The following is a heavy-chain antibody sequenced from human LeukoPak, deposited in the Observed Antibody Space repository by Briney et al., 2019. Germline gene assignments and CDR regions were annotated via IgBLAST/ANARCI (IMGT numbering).Heavy chain of an antibody. V-gene: IGHV1-69*13. CDR2: IIPIFGTA. CDR3: ARDHRPRYYDFWSGYYTWFDY. Sequence: ASVKVSCKASGGTFISYAISWVRQAPGQGLEWMGGIIPIFGTANYAQKFQGRVTITADESTSTAYMELSSLRSEDTAVYYCARDHRPRYYDFWSGYYTWFDYWGQGTLVTVSS. J-gene: IGHJ5*01. CDR1: GGTFISYA. D-gene: IGHD3-3*01.